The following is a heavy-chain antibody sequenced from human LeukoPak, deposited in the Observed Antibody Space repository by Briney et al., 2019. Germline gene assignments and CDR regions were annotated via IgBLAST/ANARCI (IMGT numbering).Heavy chain of an antibody. CDR2: IIPIFGTA. V-gene: IGHV1-69*05. D-gene: IGHD4-11*01. CDR3: ARLPHDYSNYVQFDP. Sequence: SVKVSCKASGGTFSSYAISWVRQAPGQGLEWMGGIIPIFGTANYAQKFQGRVTITTDESTSTAYMELSNLRSEDTAVYYCARLPHDYSNYVQFDPWGQGTLVTVSS. J-gene: IGHJ5*02. CDR1: GGTFSSYA.